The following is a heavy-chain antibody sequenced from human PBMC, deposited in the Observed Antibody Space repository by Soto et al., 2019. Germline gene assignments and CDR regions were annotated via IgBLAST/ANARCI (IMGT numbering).Heavy chain of an antibody. J-gene: IGHJ6*03. CDR2: MNPNSGNT. CDR3: ARVVVVPAAPYYYYYMDV. Sequence: ASVKVSCKTSGYTFTSYDVYWVRQATGQGLEWMGWMNPNSGNTGYAQKFQGRVTMTRNTSISTAYMELSSLRSEDTAVYYCARVVVVPAAPYYYYYMDVWGKGTTVTVSS. D-gene: IGHD2-2*01. CDR1: GYTFTSYD. V-gene: IGHV1-8*01.